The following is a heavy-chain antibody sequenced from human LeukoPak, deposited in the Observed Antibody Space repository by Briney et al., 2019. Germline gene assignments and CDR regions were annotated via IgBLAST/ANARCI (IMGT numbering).Heavy chain of an antibody. D-gene: IGHD1-26*01. J-gene: IGHJ4*02. CDR2: INSDGSST. V-gene: IGHV3-74*01. Sequence: PGGSLRLSCAASGFTFSSYWMHWVRQAPGKGLVWVSRINSDGSSTSYADSVKGRFTISRDNAKNTLYLQMNSLRAEDTAVYYCARGARLDSGNYYLHFDYWGQGTLVTVSS. CDR3: ARGARLDSGNYYLHFDY. CDR1: GFTFSSYW.